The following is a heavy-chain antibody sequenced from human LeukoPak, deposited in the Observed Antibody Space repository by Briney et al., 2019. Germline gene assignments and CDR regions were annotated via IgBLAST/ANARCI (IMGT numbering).Heavy chain of an antibody. CDR3: ATPAVGYYYYYMDV. CDR1: GYTFTSYD. Sequence: SVKVSCRASGYTFTSYDINWVRQATGQGLEWMGWIIPIFGTASYAQKFQGRVTITTDESTSTAYMELSSLRSEDTAVYYCATPAVGYYYYYMDVWGKGTTVTVSS. CDR2: IIPIFGTA. D-gene: IGHD1-26*01. J-gene: IGHJ6*03. V-gene: IGHV1-69*05.